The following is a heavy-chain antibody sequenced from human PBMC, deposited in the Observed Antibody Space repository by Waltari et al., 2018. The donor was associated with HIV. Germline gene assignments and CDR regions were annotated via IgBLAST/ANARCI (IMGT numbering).Heavy chain of an antibody. CDR2: IKEDGTNI. J-gene: IGHJ4*02. CDR3: ARHGLRVATIKMFDY. V-gene: IGHV3-7*01. Sequence: EVQLVESGGGLVQPGGSLGLSCAASGFTFSSFWMGWVGQAPGKGVEWVANIKEDGTNIFYVDSVKGRFSISRDNAKSSLYLQMNSLRAEDTAVYYCARHGLRVATIKMFDYWGQGTLVTVSS. CDR1: GFTFSSFW. D-gene: IGHD5-12*01.